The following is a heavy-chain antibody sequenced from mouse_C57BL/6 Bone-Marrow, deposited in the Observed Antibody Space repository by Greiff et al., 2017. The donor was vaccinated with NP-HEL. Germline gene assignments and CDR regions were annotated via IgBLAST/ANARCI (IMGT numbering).Heavy chain of an antibody. J-gene: IGHJ2*01. CDR2: ISDGGSYT. Sequence: EVQLVESGGGLVKPGGSLKLSCAASGFTFSSYAMSWVRQTPEKRLEWVATISDGGSYTYYPDNVKGRFTISRDNAKNNLYLQMSHLKSEDTAMYYCAREDYYGSRPYWGQGTTLT. D-gene: IGHD1-1*01. CDR3: AREDYYGSRPY. CDR1: GFTFSSYA. V-gene: IGHV5-4*01.